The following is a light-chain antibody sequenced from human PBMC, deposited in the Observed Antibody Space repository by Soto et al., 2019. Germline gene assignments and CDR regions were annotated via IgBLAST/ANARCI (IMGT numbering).Light chain of an antibody. CDR1: QYISTW. CDR2: KAS. Sequence: DIQMTQSPSTLSASVGDRVTTTCRASQYISTWLAWYQQKPGKAPKLLISKASSLESGVPSRFSGSGSGTEFTLTISSLQPDDFATYYCQQYNSYSTFGQGTKVEVK. V-gene: IGKV1-5*03. J-gene: IGKJ1*01. CDR3: QQYNSYST.